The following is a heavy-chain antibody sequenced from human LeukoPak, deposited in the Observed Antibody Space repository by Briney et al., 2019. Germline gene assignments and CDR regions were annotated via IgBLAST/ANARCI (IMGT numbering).Heavy chain of an antibody. J-gene: IGHJ4*02. Sequence: ASVKVSCKASGYTFTSYYMHWVRQTPGQGLEWMGWINTNTGNPTYAQGFTGRFVFSLDTSVSTAYLQISSLKAEDTAVYYCARVSAAATIDHWGQGTLVTVSS. CDR1: GYTFTSYY. CDR2: INTNTGNP. V-gene: IGHV7-4-1*02. D-gene: IGHD6-13*01. CDR3: ARVSAAATIDH.